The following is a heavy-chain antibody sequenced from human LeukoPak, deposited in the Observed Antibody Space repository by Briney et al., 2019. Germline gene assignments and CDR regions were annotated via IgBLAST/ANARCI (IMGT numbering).Heavy chain of an antibody. CDR1: GFTFSSYA. D-gene: IGHD6-19*01. CDR2: ISGSGGST. CDR3: AKGSAVADIYFDY. V-gene: IGHV3-23*01. Sequence: GGSLRLSCAASGFTFSSYAMSWVRQAPGKGLEWVSAISGSGGSTYYADSVKGRFTISRDNSKNTLYLQMNSLRAEDTAVYFCAKGSAVADIYFDYWGQGTLVTVSS. J-gene: IGHJ4*02.